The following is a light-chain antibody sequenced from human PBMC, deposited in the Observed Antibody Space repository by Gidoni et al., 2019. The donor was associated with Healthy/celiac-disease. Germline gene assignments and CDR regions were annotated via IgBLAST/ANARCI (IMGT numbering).Light chain of an antibody. Sequence: AIRMTQSPSSFSSSTGDRVTITCRASQGISSYLAWYQQKPGKAPKLLIYAASTLQGGVPSRFSGSGSGTDFTITISCLQSEDFATYYCQQYYSYPLLTFGGGTKVEIK. CDR3: QQYYSYPLLT. CDR2: AAS. CDR1: QGISSY. J-gene: IGKJ4*01. V-gene: IGKV1-8*01.